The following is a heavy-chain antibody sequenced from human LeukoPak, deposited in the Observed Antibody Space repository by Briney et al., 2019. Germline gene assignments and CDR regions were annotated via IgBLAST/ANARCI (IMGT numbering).Heavy chain of an antibody. CDR3: ARRADYYDSSGYHPLFDY. Sequence: SGESLKISCKGSAYSFTSYWIGWVRQMPGKGLEWMGIIYPGDSDTRYSPSFQGQVTISADKSISTAYLQWSSLKASDTAMYYCARRADYYDSSGYHPLFDYWGQGTLVTVSS. J-gene: IGHJ4*02. CDR2: IYPGDSDT. CDR1: AYSFTSYW. V-gene: IGHV5-51*01. D-gene: IGHD3-22*01.